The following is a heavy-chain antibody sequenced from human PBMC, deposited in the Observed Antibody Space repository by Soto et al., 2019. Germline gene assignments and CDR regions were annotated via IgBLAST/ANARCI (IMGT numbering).Heavy chain of an antibody. CDR2: ISSSSSYI. Sequence: EVQLVESGGGLVKPGGSPRLSCAASGFTFSSYSMNWVRQAPGKGLEWVSSISSSSSYIYYADSVKGRFTISRDNAKNSLYLQMNSLRAEDTAVYYCARSAMVRGATGDAFDIWGQGTMVTVSS. D-gene: IGHD3-10*01. CDR3: ARSAMVRGATGDAFDI. V-gene: IGHV3-21*01. CDR1: GFTFSSYS. J-gene: IGHJ3*02.